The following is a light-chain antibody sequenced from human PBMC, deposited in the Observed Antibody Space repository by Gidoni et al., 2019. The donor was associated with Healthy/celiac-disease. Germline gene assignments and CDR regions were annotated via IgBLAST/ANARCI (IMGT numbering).Light chain of an antibody. J-gene: IGKJ4*01. V-gene: IGKV3-15*01. CDR2: GAS. CDR1: PSVSST. CDR3: QQYNNWPPLT. Sequence: EIVMTQSPATRAVSPGERANLSCRASPSVSSTLAWYQQKPGQAPRLLIYGASTRATGIPARFSGSGSGTEFTLTISSLQSEDFAVYSCQQYNNWPPLTFGGGTKVEIK.